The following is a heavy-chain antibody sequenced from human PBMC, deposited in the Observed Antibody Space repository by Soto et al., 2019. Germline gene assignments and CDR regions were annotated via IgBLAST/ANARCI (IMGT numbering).Heavy chain of an antibody. J-gene: IGHJ6*03. D-gene: IGHD1-7*01. Sequence: EVQLVESGGGLVKPGGSLRLSCAASGFTFSSYSMNWVRQAPGKGLEWVSSISSSSSYIYYADSVKGRFTISRDNAKNSLYLQMNSLRAKDTAVYYCARVSQLELRFHLIYYYYYMDVWGKGTTVTVSS. CDR1: GFTFSSYS. V-gene: IGHV3-21*01. CDR3: ARVSQLELRFHLIYYYYYMDV. CDR2: ISSSSSYI.